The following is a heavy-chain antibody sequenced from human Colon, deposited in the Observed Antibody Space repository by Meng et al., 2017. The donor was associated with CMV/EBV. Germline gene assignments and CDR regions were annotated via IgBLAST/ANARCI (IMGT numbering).Heavy chain of an antibody. CDR1: GFTFSNYE. CDR3: AKTRRYGYPARSVVVY. CDR2: ISSGGST. J-gene: IGHJ4*02. Sequence: GESLKISCAATGFTFSNYEMTWVRQAPGKGLEWVSYISSGGSTYYADSVKGRFTISRDNSKNTLYLQMNSLRAEDTAVYYCAKTRRYGYPARSVVVYWGQGTLVTVSS. V-gene: IGHV3-23*01. D-gene: IGHD5-18*01.